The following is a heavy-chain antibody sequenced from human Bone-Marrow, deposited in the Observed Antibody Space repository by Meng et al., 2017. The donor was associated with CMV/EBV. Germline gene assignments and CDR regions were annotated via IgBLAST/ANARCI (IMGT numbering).Heavy chain of an antibody. V-gene: IGHV3-7*01. J-gene: IGHJ4*02. CDR2: IKQDGSEK. CDR3: AREGYCSGNTCYTRGTFDY. D-gene: IGHD2-2*02. Sequence: GGSLRLSCAASGFTFSSYAMSWVRQAPGKGLEWVANIKQDGSEKYYVDSVKGRFTISRDNAKNSLYLQMNSLRAEDTAVYYCAREGYCSGNTCYTRGTFDYWGQGTLVTVSS. CDR1: GFTFSSYA.